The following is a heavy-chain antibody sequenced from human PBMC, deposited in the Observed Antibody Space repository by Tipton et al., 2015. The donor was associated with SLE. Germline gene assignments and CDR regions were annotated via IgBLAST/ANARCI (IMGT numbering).Heavy chain of an antibody. CDR3: ARQVAGVARDYFDY. D-gene: IGHD2-15*01. CDR2: AYHSGST. CDR1: GYFISSGYY. Sequence: TLSLTCAVSGYFISSGYYWGWIRQPPGKGIEWIGVAYHSGSTYYNPSLKSRVTISVDTSKNQFSLKVSSVTAADTAVYSCARQVAGVARDYFDYWGQGTLVTVSS. V-gene: IGHV4-38-2*01. J-gene: IGHJ4*02.